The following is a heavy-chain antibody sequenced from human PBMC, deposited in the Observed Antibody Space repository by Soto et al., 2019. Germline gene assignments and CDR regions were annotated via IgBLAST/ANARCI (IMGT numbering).Heavy chain of an antibody. CDR3: ARSPVDYGMDV. J-gene: IGHJ6*02. Sequence: SETLSLTCTVSGGSISSYYWSWIRQPPGKGLEWIGYIYYSGSTNYNPSLKSRVTISVDTSKNQFSLKLSSVTAADTAVYYCARSPVDYGMDVWGQGTTVTVSS. CDR2: IYYSGST. CDR1: GGSISSYY. V-gene: IGHV4-59*01.